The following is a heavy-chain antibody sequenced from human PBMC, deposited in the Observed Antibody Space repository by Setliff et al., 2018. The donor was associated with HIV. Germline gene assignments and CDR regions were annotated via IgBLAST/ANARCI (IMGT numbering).Heavy chain of an antibody. J-gene: IGHJ3*02. D-gene: IGHD3-16*02. CDR1: GGTFSSYA. CDR3: ARARPYYVWGSYHVKGPTFDAFDI. CDR2: IIPIFGTA. Sequence: GASVKVSCKASGGTFSSYAISWVRQAPGQGLEWMGGIIPIFGTANYAQKFQGRVTITTDESTSTAYMELSSLRSEDTAVYYCARARPYYVWGSYHVKGPTFDAFDIWGQGTMVTVSS. V-gene: IGHV1-69*05.